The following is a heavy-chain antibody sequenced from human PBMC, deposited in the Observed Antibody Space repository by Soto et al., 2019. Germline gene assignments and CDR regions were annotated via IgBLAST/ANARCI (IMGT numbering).Heavy chain of an antibody. CDR2: IVVGSGNT. D-gene: IGHD5-12*01. Sequence: QMQLVQSGPEVKKPGTSVKVACKASGFTFTSSAVQWVRQARGQHLEWIGWIVVGSGNTNYAQKFQERVTITRDMSTSTAYMELSSLRSEDTAVYYCAADRVRVRDGYNSLSYWGQGTLVTVSS. CDR1: GFTFTSSA. J-gene: IGHJ4*02. V-gene: IGHV1-58*01. CDR3: AADRVRVRDGYNSLSY.